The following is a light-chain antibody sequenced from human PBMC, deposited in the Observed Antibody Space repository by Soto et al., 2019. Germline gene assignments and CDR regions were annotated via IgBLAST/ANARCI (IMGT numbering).Light chain of an antibody. J-gene: IGKJ1*01. CDR3: QQYGSSHWT. CDR2: GAS. CDR1: QSVTSNY. V-gene: IGKV3-20*01. Sequence: EIVFTQSSGTLSLSPGVRGTLFCRASQSVTSNYLAWYQQKPGQAPRLLVYGASSRATGIPDRFSGSGSGTDFTLTISRLEPEDFAVYYCQQYGSSHWTFGQGTKVDIK.